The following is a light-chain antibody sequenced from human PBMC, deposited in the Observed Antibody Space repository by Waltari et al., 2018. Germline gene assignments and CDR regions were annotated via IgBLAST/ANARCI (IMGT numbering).Light chain of an antibody. CDR1: NIGSKS. J-gene: IGLJ1*01. CDR2: NNS. CDR3: QVWDHSGIDTYV. V-gene: IGLV3-21*04. Sequence: SYVLTQPPSVSVAPGKTARVTCGGHNIGSKSAHWYQQRPGQAPVWVISNNSDRPSGIPERFSGSNSENTATLTISRVEAGDEADYYCQVWDHSGIDTYVFGAGTKVTVL.